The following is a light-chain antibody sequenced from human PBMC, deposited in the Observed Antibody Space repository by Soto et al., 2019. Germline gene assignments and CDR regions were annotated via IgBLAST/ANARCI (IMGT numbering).Light chain of an antibody. CDR1: QSVSSSY. CDR2: AAS. V-gene: IGKV3-20*01. J-gene: IGKJ3*01. CDR3: QQYGSSPFT. Sequence: EIVLTQSPGTLSLSPGERATLSCRASQSVSSSYLAWYQQKPGQAPRLLIYAASSRATGNPDRFSGSGSGTDFTLTISRLEPEDFAVYYCQQYGSSPFTFGPGTKVDIK.